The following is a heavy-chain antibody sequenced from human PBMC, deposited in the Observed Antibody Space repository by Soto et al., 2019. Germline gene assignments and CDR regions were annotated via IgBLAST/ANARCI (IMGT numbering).Heavy chain of an antibody. Sequence: PSETLSLTFTFSGGSIRSGGYYWSWIRQHPGKGLEWIGYIYYSGSTYYNPSLKSRVTISVDTSKNQFSLKLSSVTAADTAVYYCAREADTAKAGAFDIWGQGTMVS. CDR1: GGSIRSGGYY. D-gene: IGHD5-18*01. CDR2: IYYSGST. J-gene: IGHJ3*02. V-gene: IGHV4-31*03. CDR3: AREADTAKAGAFDI.